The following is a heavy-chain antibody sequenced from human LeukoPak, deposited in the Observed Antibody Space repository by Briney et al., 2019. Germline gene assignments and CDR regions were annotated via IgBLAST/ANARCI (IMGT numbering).Heavy chain of an antibody. V-gene: IGHV4-39*07. Sequence: SETLSLTCTVSGVSISSSSYHWGWIRQPPGKGLEWVGSIYYSGSTYYNPSLKSRVTISVDTSKNQFSLKLSSVTAADTAVYYCARDRSYSGSYYAYWGQGTLVTVSS. CDR3: ARDRSYSGSYYAY. J-gene: IGHJ4*02. D-gene: IGHD1-26*01. CDR2: IYYSGST. CDR1: GVSISSSSYH.